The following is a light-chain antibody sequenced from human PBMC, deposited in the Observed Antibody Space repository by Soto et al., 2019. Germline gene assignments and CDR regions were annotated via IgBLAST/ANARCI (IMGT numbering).Light chain of an antibody. V-gene: IGKV2-29*01. J-gene: IGKJ5*01. Sequence: ITCKSSQSLLHITGETFLFWYLQKPGQSPQLLIYEVSTRVSGVPDRFSVSGPRTDYTLGMRCLQTGDAGIPYYVQRRSLAGRFAEGTRLEIK. CDR3: VQRRSLAGR. CDR2: EVS. CDR1: QSLLHITGETF.